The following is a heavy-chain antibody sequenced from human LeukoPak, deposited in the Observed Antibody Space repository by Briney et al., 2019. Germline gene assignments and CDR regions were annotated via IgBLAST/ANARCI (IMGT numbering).Heavy chain of an antibody. CDR3: ARAQGSSAYYCDH. V-gene: IGHV3-23*01. CDR1: GFTFSSYA. J-gene: IGHJ4*02. Sequence: GGSLRLSCAASGFTFSSYAMSWVRQAPGKGLEWVSAISGSGGSTYYADSVRGRFTISRDNSKNTVYLQMNSLKTEDTAVYYCARAQGSSAYYCDHWGQGALVTASS. D-gene: IGHD3-16*01. CDR2: ISGSGGST.